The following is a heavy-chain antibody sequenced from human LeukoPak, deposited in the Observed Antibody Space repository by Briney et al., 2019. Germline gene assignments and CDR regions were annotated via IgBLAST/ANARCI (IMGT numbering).Heavy chain of an antibody. Sequence: SETLPLTCAVYGGSFSGYYWSWIRQPPGKGLEWIGEINHSGSTNYNPSLKSRVTISVDTSKNQFSLKLSSVTAADTAVYYCARISPRGITMVRGVIRGPFDYWGQGTLVTVSS. J-gene: IGHJ4*02. D-gene: IGHD3-10*01. CDR3: ARISPRGITMVRGVIRGPFDY. CDR1: GGSFSGYY. CDR2: INHSGST. V-gene: IGHV4-34*01.